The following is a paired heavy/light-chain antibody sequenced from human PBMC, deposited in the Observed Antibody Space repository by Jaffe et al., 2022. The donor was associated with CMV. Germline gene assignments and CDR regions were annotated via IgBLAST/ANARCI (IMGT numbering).Light chain of an antibody. J-gene: IGKJ1*01. CDR3: MQSLQTPPWT. CDR2: LGS. CDR1: QSLLHNDGHNY. Sequence: DIVMSQSPLSLPVTPGEPASISCRSSQSLLHNDGHNYLDWYLQKPGQSPQLLIYLGSTRASGVPDRFSGSGSGTDFTLKISRVEAEDVGVYYCMQSLQTPPWTFGQGTRVEIK. V-gene: IGKV2-28*01.
Heavy chain of an antibody. V-gene: IGHV3-23*04. CDR2: ISGSGDST. CDR3: AGRPGAVVAGPGDH. D-gene: IGHD6-19*01. J-gene: IGHJ4*02. CDR1: GFTFNNYA. Sequence: EVHLEESGGGLVQPGGSRRLSCAASGFTFNNYAMSWVRQAPGKGLEWVSSISGSGDSTYYADSVKGRFTISRDVSKSTLYLQMNSLRAEDAAIYYCAGRPGAVVAGPGDHWGQGILVTVSS.